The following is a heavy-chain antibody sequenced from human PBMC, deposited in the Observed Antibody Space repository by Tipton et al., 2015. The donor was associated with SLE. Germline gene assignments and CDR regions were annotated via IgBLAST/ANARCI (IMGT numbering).Heavy chain of an antibody. J-gene: IGHJ4*02. Sequence: TLSLTCTVSGGSISSGSYYWDWIRQPAGKGLEWIGHIYTTGSTNYNPSLKSRVTMSLDTSKKQFFLNLRSVTAADTAVYYCATGSGRYLVDQWGQGTLVSVSS. CDR2: IYTTGST. CDR1: GGSISSGSYY. V-gene: IGHV4-61*09. D-gene: IGHD6-13*01. CDR3: ATGSGRYLVDQ.